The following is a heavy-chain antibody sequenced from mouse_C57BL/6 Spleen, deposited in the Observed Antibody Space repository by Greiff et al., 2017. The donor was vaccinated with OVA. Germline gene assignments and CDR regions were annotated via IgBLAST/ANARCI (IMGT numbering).Heavy chain of an antibody. Sequence: DVQLQESGAELVRPGSSVKMSCKPSGYTFTSYGINWVKQRPGQGLEWIGYIYIGNGYTEYNEKFKGKATLTSDTSSSTAYMQLSSLTSEDSAIYFCARRVYYDYDYWYFDVWGTGTTVTVSS. CDR1: GYTFTSYG. CDR3: ARRVYYDYDYWYFDV. CDR2: IYIGNGYT. V-gene: IGHV1-58*01. J-gene: IGHJ1*03. D-gene: IGHD2-4*01.